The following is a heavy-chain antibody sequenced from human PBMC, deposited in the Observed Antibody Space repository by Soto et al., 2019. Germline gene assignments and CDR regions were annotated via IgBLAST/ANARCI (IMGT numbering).Heavy chain of an antibody. CDR2: KHTSGTT. CDR1: GGSISGYY. Sequence: QVQLQESGPGLVKPSETLSLTCTVSGGSISGYYWTWIRQPAGKGLEWIGRKHTSGTTNYNPSLKSRVTMSIDTSTNQFSLNLSSGTAADPAVYYCARGGEFYVLDVWGQGTTVAVSS. J-gene: IGHJ6*02. CDR3: ARGGEFYVLDV. D-gene: IGHD3-16*01. V-gene: IGHV4-4*07.